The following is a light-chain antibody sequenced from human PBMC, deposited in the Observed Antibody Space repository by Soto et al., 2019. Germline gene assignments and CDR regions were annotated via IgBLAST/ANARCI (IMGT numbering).Light chain of an antibody. CDR1: QSVSNNY. J-gene: IGKJ1*01. V-gene: IGKV3-20*01. Sequence: ETVFTHSPGQLSLSPLERATLSCRASQSVSNNYLAWYQQKPGQAPRLLIYGASNRATGIPDRFSGSGSGTDFTLTISRLEPEDFAVYYCQQYGSSGTFGQGTKVDIK. CDR3: QQYGSSGT. CDR2: GAS.